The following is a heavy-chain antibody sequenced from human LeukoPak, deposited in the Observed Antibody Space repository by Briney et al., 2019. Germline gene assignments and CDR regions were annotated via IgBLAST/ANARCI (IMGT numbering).Heavy chain of an antibody. CDR2: IYYSGST. Sequence: SETLSLTCTVSGGSVSSGSYYWSWIRQPPGKGLEWIGYIYYSGSTNYNPSLKSRVTISVDTSKNQFSLKLSSVTAADTAVYYCASLSYDISGYYVHYFDYWGQGTLVTVSS. CDR3: ASLSYDISGYYVHYFDY. CDR1: GGSVSSGSYY. D-gene: IGHD3-22*01. V-gene: IGHV4-61*01. J-gene: IGHJ4*02.